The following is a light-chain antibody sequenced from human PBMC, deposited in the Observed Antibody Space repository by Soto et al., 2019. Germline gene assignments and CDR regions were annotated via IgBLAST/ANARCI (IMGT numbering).Light chain of an antibody. CDR2: EVN. J-gene: IGLJ1*01. V-gene: IGLV2-14*03. CDR1: SRDVGIYNY. Sequence: QSVLTQPASVSGSPGQSIAISCTGSSRDVGIYNYVSWYQQHPGKVPKLIIYEVNNRPSGVSNRFSGSKSGNTASLTISGLQAEDEADYFCSSYTSSSTNVFGTGTKVTVL. CDR3: SSYTSSSTNV.